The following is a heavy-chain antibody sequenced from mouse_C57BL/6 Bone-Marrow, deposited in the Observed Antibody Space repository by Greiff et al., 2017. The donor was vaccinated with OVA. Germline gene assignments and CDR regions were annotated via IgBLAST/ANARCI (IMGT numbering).Heavy chain of an antibody. J-gene: IGHJ1*03. D-gene: IGHD2-5*01. Sequence: VQLQQSGAELVKPGASVKLSCKTSGYTFTSYWMHWVQQRPGQGLEWIGMIHPNSSSTNYNEKFKSKATLTVDKSSSTAYIQLSRLTSEDSAVYYCARGSVTYNNYVGWYFDVWGTGTTGTVSS. CDR1: GYTFTSYW. V-gene: IGHV1-64*01. CDR2: IHPNSSST. CDR3: ARGSVTYNNYVGWYFDV.